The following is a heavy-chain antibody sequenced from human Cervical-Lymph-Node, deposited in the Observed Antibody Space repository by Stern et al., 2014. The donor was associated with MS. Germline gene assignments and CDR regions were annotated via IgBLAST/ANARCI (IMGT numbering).Heavy chain of an antibody. D-gene: IGHD4-11*01. CDR2: INPLGGST. J-gene: IGHJ4*02. V-gene: IGHV1-46*03. CDR1: GYTFTNYY. Sequence: VQLVESGAEVKKPGASVKVSCKASGYTFTNYYIHWVRQAPGQGLEWMTIINPLGGSTFYAQKFQDRVSVTSDTSTSTVYMELSGLRSEDTAVYYCARQQGGDYNFDYWGQGTLVTVSS. CDR3: ARQQGGDYNFDY.